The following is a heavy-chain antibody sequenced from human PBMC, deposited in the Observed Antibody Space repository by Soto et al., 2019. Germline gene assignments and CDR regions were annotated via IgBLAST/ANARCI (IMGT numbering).Heavy chain of an antibody. J-gene: IGHJ4*02. D-gene: IGHD4-17*01. CDR2: IYYSGTT. CDR1: GGSISPYY. CDR3: ARVGGYYGDYPNFDY. V-gene: IGHV4-59*01. Sequence: QVQLQESGPGLVKPSETLSLTCTVSGGSISPYYWSWIRQPPGKGLEWVGNIYYSGTTKYNPSLKSRVTISVDTSKNHFSLKLSSVTAADTAIYYCARVGGYYGDYPNFDYWGQGTLVTVSS.